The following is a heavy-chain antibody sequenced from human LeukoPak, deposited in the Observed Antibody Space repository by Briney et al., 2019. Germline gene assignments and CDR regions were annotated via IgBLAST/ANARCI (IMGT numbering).Heavy chain of an antibody. J-gene: IGHJ5*02. CDR2: LWSHGRDK. CDR3: VRDVDTSGHYGWFDP. V-gene: IGHV3-33*01. CDR1: GFTFVHYG. D-gene: IGHD3-22*01. Sequence: GGSLRLSCATSGFTFVHYGMHWVRQAPGKGLEWVAVLWSHGRDKYYADSVKGRFSISRDISENTVYLEMNSLRADDTAVYYCVRDVDTSGHYGWFDPWGQGTLVTVSS.